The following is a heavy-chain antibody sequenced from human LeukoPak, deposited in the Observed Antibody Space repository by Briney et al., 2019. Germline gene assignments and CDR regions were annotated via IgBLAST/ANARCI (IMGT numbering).Heavy chain of an antibody. Sequence: ASVKVSCKASGYTFTGYYMHWVRQAPGQGLEWMGWISAYNGNTNYAQKLQGRVTMTTDTSTSTAYMELRSLRSDDTAVYYCARGLGYCSSTSCSFSLMDVWGQGTTVTVSS. J-gene: IGHJ6*02. CDR2: ISAYNGNT. CDR3: ARGLGYCSSTSCSFSLMDV. CDR1: GYTFTGYY. D-gene: IGHD2-2*01. V-gene: IGHV1-18*04.